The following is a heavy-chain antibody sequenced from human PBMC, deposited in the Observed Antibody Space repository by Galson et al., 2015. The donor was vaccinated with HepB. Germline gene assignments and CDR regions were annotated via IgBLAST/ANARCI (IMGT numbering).Heavy chain of an antibody. V-gene: IGHV5-51*01. Sequence: QSGAEVKKPGESLKISCKGSGYSFTSYWIGWVRQMPGKGLEWMGIIYPGDSDTRYSPSFQGQVTISADKTISTAYLQWSSLKASDTAMYYCARIATPTYYYDISGYYCGYYPDYSRQGTLVTVSS. CDR2: IYPGDSDT. CDR1: GYSFTSYW. D-gene: IGHD3-22*01. J-gene: IGHJ4*02. CDR3: ARIATPTYYYDISGYYCGYYPDY.